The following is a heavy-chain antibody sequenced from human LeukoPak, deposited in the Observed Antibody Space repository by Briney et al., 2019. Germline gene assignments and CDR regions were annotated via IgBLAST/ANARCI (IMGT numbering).Heavy chain of an antibody. CDR2: MYYRGNT. CDR1: GGSISSITYY. CDR3: ARDGHRRYYYESSDYRFDY. J-gene: IGHJ4*02. D-gene: IGHD3-22*01. Sequence: SETLSLTCTVSGGSISSITYYWGWIRQPPGKGLEWVGHMYYRGNTFYNPSLKSRVTISVDTSKNQFSLKLRSVTAADTAVYYCARDGHRRYYYESSDYRFDYWGQGTLVTVSS. V-gene: IGHV4-39*07.